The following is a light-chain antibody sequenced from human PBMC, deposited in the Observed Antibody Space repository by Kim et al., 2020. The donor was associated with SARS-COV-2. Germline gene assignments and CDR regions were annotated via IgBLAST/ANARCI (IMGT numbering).Light chain of an antibody. J-gene: IGLJ1*01. CDR2: EVS. CDR3: SSYAGSSLYV. V-gene: IGLV2-8*01. CDR1: SSDGGGYNY. Sequence: GQYVPIPCTGTSSDGGGYNYVSWYQQHPGKAPKLMIYEVSKRPSGVPDRFSGSKSGNTASLTVSGLQAEDEADYYCSSYAGSSLYVFGTGTKVTVL.